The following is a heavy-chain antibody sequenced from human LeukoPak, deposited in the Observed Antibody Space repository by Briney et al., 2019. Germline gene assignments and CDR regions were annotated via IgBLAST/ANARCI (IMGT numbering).Heavy chain of an antibody. J-gene: IGHJ4*02. V-gene: IGHV1-46*01. D-gene: IGHD4-17*01. CDR1: GYTFTSYY. Sequence: EASVKVSCKASGYTFTSYYMHWVRQAPGQGLEWMGIISPSGGSTSYAQKFQGRVTMTRDTSTSTVYMELSSLRSEDTAVYYCARDVNGEGFDYWGQGTLVTVSS. CDR2: ISPSGGST. CDR3: ARDVNGEGFDY.